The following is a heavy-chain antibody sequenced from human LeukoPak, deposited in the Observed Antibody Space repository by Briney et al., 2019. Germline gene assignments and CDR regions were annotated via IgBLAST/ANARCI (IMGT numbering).Heavy chain of an antibody. CDR3: ARSYGSGSLFTYYYYMDV. J-gene: IGHJ6*03. Sequence: GGSLRLSCAASGFTFSSYAMTWVRQAPGKGLEWVPSISSSSSYIYYADSVKGRFTISRDNAKNSLYLQMNSLRAEDTAVYYCARSYGSGSLFTYYYYMDVWGKGTTVTVSS. CDR2: ISSSSSYI. D-gene: IGHD3-10*01. V-gene: IGHV3-21*01. CDR1: GFTFSSYA.